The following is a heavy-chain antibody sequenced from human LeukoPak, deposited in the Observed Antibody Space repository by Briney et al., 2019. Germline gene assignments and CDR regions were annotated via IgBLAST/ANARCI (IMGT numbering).Heavy chain of an antibody. D-gene: IGHD3-10*01. J-gene: IGHJ6*03. CDR2: IYYSGST. CDR1: GGSISGYY. CDR3: ARVGYYGSGSYYMDV. V-gene: IGHV4-59*01. Sequence: SETLSLTCTISGGSISGYYWNWIRQPPGKGLEWIGYIYYSGSTNYNPSLKSRVTISVDTSKNQISLKLSSVTAADTAVYYCARVGYYGSGSYYMDVWGKGTTVTVSS.